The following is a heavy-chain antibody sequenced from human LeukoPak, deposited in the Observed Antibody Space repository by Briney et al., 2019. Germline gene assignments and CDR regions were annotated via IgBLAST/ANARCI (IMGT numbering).Heavy chain of an antibody. J-gene: IGHJ4*02. V-gene: IGHV3-48*04. D-gene: IGHD3-10*01. CDR1: GFTFSSFG. CDR3: ARDGVMYYYGSGSYSSYFDY. CDR2: ISSSGSTI. Sequence: GGTLRLSCAASGFTFSSFGMTWVRQAPGKGLEWVSYISSSGSTIYYADSVKGRFTISRDNAKNSLYLQMNSLRAEDTAVYYCARDGVMYYYGSGSYSSYFDYWGQGTLVTVSS.